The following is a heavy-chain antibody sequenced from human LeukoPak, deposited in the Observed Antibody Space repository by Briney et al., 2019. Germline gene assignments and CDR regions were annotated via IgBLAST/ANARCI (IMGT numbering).Heavy chain of an antibody. CDR3: ARHRSRGPLDY. J-gene: IGHJ4*02. D-gene: IGHD1-26*01. CDR2: INHSGST. V-gene: IGHV4-34*01. Sequence: SETLSLTCAVYGGSFSGYYWSWIRQPPGKGLEWLGEINHSGSTNYNPSLKSRVTISVDTSKNQFSLKLSSVTAADTAVYYCARHRSRGPLDYWGQGTLVTVSS. CDR1: GGSFSGYY.